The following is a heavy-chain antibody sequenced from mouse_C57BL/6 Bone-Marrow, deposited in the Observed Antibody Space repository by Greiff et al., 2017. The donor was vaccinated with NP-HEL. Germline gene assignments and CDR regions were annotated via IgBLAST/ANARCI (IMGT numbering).Heavy chain of an antibody. CDR3: TRSKAGGATRGFAC. CDR1: GYTFTDYE. CDR2: IDPETGGT. Sequence: QVQLKQSGAELVRPGASVTLSCKASGYTFTDYEMHWVKQTPVHGLEWIGAIDPETGGTAYNQKFKGKAILTADKSSSTAYMQLRSLTSEDSAVYYGTRSKAGGATRGFACWGPGALVTVAT. V-gene: IGHV1-15*01. J-gene: IGHJ3*01. D-gene: IGHD1-1*01.